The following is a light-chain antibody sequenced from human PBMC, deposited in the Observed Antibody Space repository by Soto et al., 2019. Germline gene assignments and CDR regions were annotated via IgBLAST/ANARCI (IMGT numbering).Light chain of an antibody. Sequence: DLQMTQSPSTLSASVGDRVTITCRASQNINIWLAWYQQKPGTAPKLLIYKASTLESGVPSRFSGNGSGTDFTLTISSLQPDDSATYYCQQYNGLPTWTFGQGTKVDIK. V-gene: IGKV1-5*03. CDR3: QQYNGLPTWT. CDR1: QNINIW. J-gene: IGKJ1*01. CDR2: KAS.